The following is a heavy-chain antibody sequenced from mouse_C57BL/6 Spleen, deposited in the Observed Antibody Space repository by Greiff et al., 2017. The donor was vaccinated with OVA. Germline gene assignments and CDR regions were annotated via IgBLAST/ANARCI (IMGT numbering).Heavy chain of an antibody. J-gene: IGHJ3*01. CDR1: GYTFTSYW. CDR3: ASWGLLRSWFAY. Sequence: VQLQQPGTELVKPGASVKLSCKASGYTFTSYWMHWVKQRPGQGLEWIGNINPSNGGTNYNEKFKSKATLTVDKSSNTAYMQLSSLTSEDSAVYYCASWGLLRSWFAYWGQGTLVTVSA. D-gene: IGHD2-3*01. V-gene: IGHV1-53*01. CDR2: INPSNGGT.